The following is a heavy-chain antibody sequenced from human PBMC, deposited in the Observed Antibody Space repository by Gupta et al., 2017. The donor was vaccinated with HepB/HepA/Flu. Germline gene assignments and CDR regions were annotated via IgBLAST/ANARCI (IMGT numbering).Heavy chain of an antibody. CDR2: MSGGGDNR. D-gene: IGHD6-19*01. CDR1: GFSFNNYA. J-gene: IGHJ4*02. Sequence: EVQMLESGGGLVQPGGSLRLSCAASGFSFNNYAMSWVRQAPGKGLEWVSVMSGGGDNRYYADSGRGRFTISRDNSKNTVYLQMKSLRAEDKAVYYCAKTGVARGWGSYFDYWGQGTLVPVS. V-gene: IGHV3-23*01. CDR3: AKTGVARGWGSYFDY.